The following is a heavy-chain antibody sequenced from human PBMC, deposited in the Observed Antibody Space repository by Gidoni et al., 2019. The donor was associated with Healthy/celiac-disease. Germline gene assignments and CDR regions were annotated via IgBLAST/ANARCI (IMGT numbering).Heavy chain of an antibody. D-gene: IGHD3-10*01. V-gene: IGHV4-39*07. J-gene: IGHJ5*02. CDR3: ATDYGSGKLGWFDP. Sequence: QLQLQESGPGLVKPSETLSLTCTVAGGSIRSSSYYWGWIRQHPGKGLEWIGSIYYSGSTYYNPSLKSRVTISVDTSKNQFSLKLSSVTAADTAVYYCATDYGSGKLGWFDPWGQGTLVTVSS. CDR2: IYYSGST. CDR1: GGSIRSSSYY.